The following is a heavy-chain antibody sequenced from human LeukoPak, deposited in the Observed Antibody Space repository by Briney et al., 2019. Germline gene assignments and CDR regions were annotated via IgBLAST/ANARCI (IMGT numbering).Heavy chain of an antibody. CDR3: AKDWSSGIFGSYYFDY. D-gene: IGHD3-3*01. V-gene: IGHV3-33*06. CDR2: IWYDGSNK. CDR1: GFTFSSYG. J-gene: IGHJ4*02. Sequence: AGRSLRLSCAASGFTFSSYGMHWVRQAPGKGLEWVAVIWYDGSNKYYAASVKGRFTISRDNSKITLYLQMNSLRAEDTAVYYCAKDWSSGIFGSYYFDYWGQGTLVTVSS.